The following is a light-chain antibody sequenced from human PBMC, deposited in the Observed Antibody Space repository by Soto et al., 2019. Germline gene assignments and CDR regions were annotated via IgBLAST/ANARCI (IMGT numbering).Light chain of an antibody. Sequence: EIVLTQSPGTLSLSPGVRATLSCSASQGGSSSLAWYQQKPGQAPRLLIYDACNMAPGIPARFSGSGSGTDFTLTISSREPEEFALYYCQQRGDWPPLTFGGGTKVEIK. CDR2: DAC. V-gene: IGKV3-11*01. CDR1: QGGSSS. J-gene: IGKJ4*02. CDR3: QQRGDWPPLT.